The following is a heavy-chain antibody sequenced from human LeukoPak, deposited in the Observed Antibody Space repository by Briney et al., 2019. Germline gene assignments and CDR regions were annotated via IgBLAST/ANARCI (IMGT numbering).Heavy chain of an antibody. CDR2: INSDGSST. V-gene: IGHV3-74*01. CDR3: AREVVGATANAFDI. CDR1: GFTFSSYW. Sequence: PGGSLRLSCVASGFTFSSYWMRWVRQAPGKGLVWVSRINSDGSSTSYADFVKGRFTISRDNAKNTLFLQMNSLRAEDTAVYYCAREVVGATANAFDIWGQGTMVTVSS. D-gene: IGHD1-26*01. J-gene: IGHJ3*02.